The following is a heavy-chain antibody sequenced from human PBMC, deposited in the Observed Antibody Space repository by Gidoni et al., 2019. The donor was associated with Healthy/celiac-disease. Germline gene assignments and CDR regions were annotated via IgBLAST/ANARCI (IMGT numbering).Heavy chain of an antibody. D-gene: IGHD3-16*02. V-gene: IGHV3-21*01. J-gene: IGHJ2*01. Sequence: EVQLVESGGGLVKPGGSLRLSCAASGFTFSSYSMNWVRQAPGKGLEWVSTISSSSSYIYYADSVKGRFTISRDNAKNSLYLQMNSLRAEDTAVYYCARGYVWGSYRYPWYFDLWGRGTLVTVSS. CDR1: GFTFSSYS. CDR2: ISSSSSYI. CDR3: ARGYVWGSYRYPWYFDL.